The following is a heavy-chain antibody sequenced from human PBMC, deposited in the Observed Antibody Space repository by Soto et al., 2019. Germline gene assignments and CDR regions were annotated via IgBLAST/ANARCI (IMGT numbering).Heavy chain of an antibody. CDR2: INHSGST. CDR1: GGSFSGYY. J-gene: IGHJ4*02. Sequence: SETLSLTCAVYGGSFSGYYWTWIRQPPGTGLEWIGEINHSGSTNYNPSLKSRVTISVDTSKNQFSLKLTSVTAADTAVYYCARYKPAWPSVFWGQGPRVTLSS. CDR3: ARYKPAWPSVF. V-gene: IGHV4-34*01. D-gene: IGHD1-20*01.